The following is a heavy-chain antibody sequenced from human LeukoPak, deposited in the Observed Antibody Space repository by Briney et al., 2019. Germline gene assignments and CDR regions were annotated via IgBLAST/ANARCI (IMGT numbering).Heavy chain of an antibody. J-gene: IGHJ6*03. Sequence: PGGSLRLSCAASGFTFSSYGMHWVRQAPGKGLEWVAFIRYDGSNKYYADSVKGRSTISRDNSKNTLYLQMNSLRAEDTAVYYCAKDISGYSWSYYYYYMDVWGKGTTVTISS. CDR1: GFTFSSYG. V-gene: IGHV3-30*02. D-gene: IGHD5-12*01. CDR2: IRYDGSNK. CDR3: AKDISGYSWSYYYYYMDV.